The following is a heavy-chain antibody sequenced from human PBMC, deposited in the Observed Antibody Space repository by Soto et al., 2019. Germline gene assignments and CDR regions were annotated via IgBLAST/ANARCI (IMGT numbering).Heavy chain of an antibody. Sequence: QVQLQESGPGVVKPSETLSLTCTVSGASISSSCWSWIRQSPGKGLEWIGLVYYVANTNYNPSLKGRVTISEDPSKNQLSLTLRSVTAADSAVYYCARDLLFDYDSRGIRRPSRPGDAFDIWGQGTMVTVSS. CDR3: ARDLLFDYDSRGIRRPSRPGDAFDI. V-gene: IGHV4-59*01. CDR1: GASISSSC. CDR2: VYYVANT. J-gene: IGHJ3*02. D-gene: IGHD3-22*01.